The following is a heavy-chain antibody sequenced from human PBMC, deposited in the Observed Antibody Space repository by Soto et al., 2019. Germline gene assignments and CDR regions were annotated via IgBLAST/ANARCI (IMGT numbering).Heavy chain of an antibody. V-gene: IGHV3-23*01. CDR2: ISGSGGST. D-gene: IGHD5-18*01. Sequence: EVQLLESGGGLVQPGGSLRLSCAASGFTFSSYAMSWVRQAPGKGLEWVSAISGSGGSTYYADSVKGRFTISRDNSKNTLYLQMNRLRAEATARYYCAKFLVQIWFRAFDYWGEGALVTVSS. J-gene: IGHJ4*02. CDR3: AKFLVQIWFRAFDY. CDR1: GFTFSSYA.